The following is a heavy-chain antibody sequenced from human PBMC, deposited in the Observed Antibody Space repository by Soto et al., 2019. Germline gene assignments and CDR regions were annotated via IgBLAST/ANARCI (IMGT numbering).Heavy chain of an antibody. Sequence: GGSLRLACATSGFTFSSYAMSWVRQAPGKGLEWVSAISGSGGSTYYADSVKGRFTISRDNSKNTLYLQMNSLRAEDTAVYYCAKDFTVAGTLGFDPWGQRTLDTVSS. J-gene: IGHJ5*02. V-gene: IGHV3-23*01. CDR1: GFTFSSYA. CDR3: AKDFTVAGTLGFDP. D-gene: IGHD6-19*01. CDR2: ISGSGGST.